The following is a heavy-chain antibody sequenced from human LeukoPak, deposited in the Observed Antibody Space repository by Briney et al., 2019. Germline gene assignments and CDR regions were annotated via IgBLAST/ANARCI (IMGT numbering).Heavy chain of an antibody. D-gene: IGHD2-2*01. CDR2: IWYDGSNK. V-gene: IGHV3-33*01. CDR3: ARDRSDIVVVPAATAPDY. Sequence: GGSLRLSCAASGFTFSSYGMPWVRQAPGKGLEWVAVIWYDGSNKYYADSVKGRFTISRDNSKNTLYLQMNSLRAEDTAVYYCARDRSDIVVVPAATAPDYWGQGTLVTVSS. J-gene: IGHJ4*02. CDR1: GFTFSSYG.